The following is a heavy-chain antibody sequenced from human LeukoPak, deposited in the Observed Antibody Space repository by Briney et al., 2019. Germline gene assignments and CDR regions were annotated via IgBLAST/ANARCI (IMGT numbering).Heavy chain of an antibody. Sequence: VKVSCKASGGTFSSYAISWVRQAPGQGLEWMGWINPNSGGTNYAQKFQGRVTMTRDTSISTAYMELSRLRSDDTAVYYCARDSIVGATKCYFQHWGQGTLVTVSS. CDR3: ARDSIVGATKCYFQH. CDR1: GGTFSSYA. J-gene: IGHJ1*01. D-gene: IGHD1-26*01. V-gene: IGHV1-2*02. CDR2: INPNSGGT.